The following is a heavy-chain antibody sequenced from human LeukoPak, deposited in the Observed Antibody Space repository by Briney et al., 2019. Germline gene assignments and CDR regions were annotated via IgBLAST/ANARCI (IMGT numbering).Heavy chain of an antibody. D-gene: IGHD4-11*01. CDR2: ISYDESHI. J-gene: IGHJ4*02. CDR1: GFTFSHFG. CDR3: AKPVRAVDYGNYGIDY. V-gene: IGHV3-30*18. Sequence: PGGSLRLSCAASGFTFSHFGMHWVRQAPGKGLEWVAVISYDESHIYYADSVRGRFTISRDSPQNTLYLQMNGLTTEDTALYYCAKPVRAVDYGNYGIDYWGQGTLVTVSS.